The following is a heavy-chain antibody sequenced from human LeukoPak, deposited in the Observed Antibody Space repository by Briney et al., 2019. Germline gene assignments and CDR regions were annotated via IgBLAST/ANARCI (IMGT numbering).Heavy chain of an antibody. CDR3: ARDLRSSVVSRFDY. V-gene: IGHV3-48*03. J-gene: IGHJ4*02. Sequence: GGSLRLSCAVSGFTFSSYEMNRVRQAPGKGLEWLSYISSSGRTFYYADSVKGRFTISRDNAKNSLYLQMNSLRAEDTAVYYCARDLRSSVVSRFDYWGQGTLVTVSS. CDR1: GFTFSSYE. CDR2: ISSSGRTF. D-gene: IGHD3-22*01.